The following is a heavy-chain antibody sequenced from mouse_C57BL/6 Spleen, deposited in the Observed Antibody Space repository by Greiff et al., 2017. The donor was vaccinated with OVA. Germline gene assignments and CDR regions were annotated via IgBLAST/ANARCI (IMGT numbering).Heavy chain of an antibody. CDR1: GFNIKNPY. J-gene: IGHJ3*01. D-gene: IGHD2-4*01. V-gene: IGHV14-3*01. CDR2: IDPANGNT. Sequence: VQLQQSVAELVRPGASVKLSCTASGFNIKNPYMHWVKQRPEQGLEWIGRIDPANGNTKYAPKFQGKATITADTSSNTAYLQLSSLTSEDTAIYYCARTTMIKGWFAYWGQGTLVTVSA. CDR3: ARTTMIKGWFAY.